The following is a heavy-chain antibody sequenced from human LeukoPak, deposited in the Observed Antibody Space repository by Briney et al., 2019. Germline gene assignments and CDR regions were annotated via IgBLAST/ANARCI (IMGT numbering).Heavy chain of an antibody. J-gene: IGHJ6*02. CDR1: GYTFTTCG. CDR2: ISAYNGNS. V-gene: IGHV1-18*01. D-gene: IGHD5-12*01. Sequence: ASVKVSCKASGYTFTTCGISWVRQAPGQGLEWMAWISAYNGNSNYAQKLQGRVTMTTDTSTSTAYMELRSLRSDDTAVYYCARDRSGYSAYDWDYYAMDVWGQGTTVTVSS. CDR3: ARDRSGYSAYDWDYYAMDV.